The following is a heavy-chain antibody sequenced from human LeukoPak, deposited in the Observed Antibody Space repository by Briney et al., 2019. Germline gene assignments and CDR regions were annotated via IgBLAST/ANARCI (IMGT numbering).Heavy chain of an antibody. J-gene: IGHJ4*02. CDR3: ARGGDFGFGEVTFDY. Sequence: GGSLRLSCAASGFTFDDYGVSWVRQGPGKGLEWVSSINWNGGSTGYTDPVKGRFTISRDNAKNSLYLQMNSLRAEDTALYYCARGGDFGFGEVTFDYWGQGTLVTVSS. V-gene: IGHV3-20*04. CDR1: GFTFDDYG. D-gene: IGHD3-10*01. CDR2: INWNGGST.